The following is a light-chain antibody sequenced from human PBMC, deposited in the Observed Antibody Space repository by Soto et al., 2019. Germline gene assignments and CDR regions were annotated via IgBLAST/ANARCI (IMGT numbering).Light chain of an antibody. CDR1: QSISRN. CDR2: GAS. J-gene: IGKJ2*01. Sequence: EIVLMQSPSTLSVSPGQRATLSCRASQSISRNLAWYQQKPGQAPRLLIYGASTRATGIPARFSGRGSGTEFTLTISSLQSEDFALYYCHQYNNWPPGTFGQGTKVDIK. CDR3: HQYNNWPPGT. V-gene: IGKV3-15*01.